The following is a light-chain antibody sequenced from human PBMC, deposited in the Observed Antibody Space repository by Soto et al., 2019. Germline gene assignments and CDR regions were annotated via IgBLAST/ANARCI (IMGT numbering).Light chain of an antibody. CDR2: TAS. Sequence: DIQMTQYPSSVSASVGDRVTITCRASPGISTWLAWYQQKPGKAPKLLIYTASSLQSGVPSRFSGSGSGTDFTLNINSLQPEDFATYYCQQANNFPWTFGQGTKVEIK. J-gene: IGKJ1*01. CDR3: QQANNFPWT. V-gene: IGKV1-12*01. CDR1: PGISTW.